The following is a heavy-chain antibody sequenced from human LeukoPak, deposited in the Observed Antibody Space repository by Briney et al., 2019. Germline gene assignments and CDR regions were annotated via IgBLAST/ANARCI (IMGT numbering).Heavy chain of an antibody. CDR2: ISGSGDST. D-gene: IGHD6-19*01. V-gene: IGHV3-23*01. Sequence: GGSLRLSCAASGFTFSSYAMSWVRQAPGKGLEWVSAISGSGDSTYYADSVKGRFTISRDNSKNTLYLQMNSLRAEDTAVYCCAKDYSQWLALDYWGQGTLVTVSS. CDR1: GFTFSSYA. J-gene: IGHJ4*02. CDR3: AKDYSQWLALDY.